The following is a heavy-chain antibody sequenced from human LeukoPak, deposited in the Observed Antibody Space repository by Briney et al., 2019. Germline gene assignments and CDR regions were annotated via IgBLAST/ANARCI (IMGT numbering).Heavy chain of an antibody. Sequence: GASVKVSCKASGGTLSSYAISWVRQAPGQGLEWMGGIIPIFGTANYAQKFQGRVTITADESTSTAYMELSSLRSEDTAVYYCARDTAMVEGYFDYWGQGTLVTVSS. D-gene: IGHD5-18*01. CDR2: IIPIFGTA. V-gene: IGHV1-69*13. J-gene: IGHJ4*02. CDR3: ARDTAMVEGYFDY. CDR1: GGTLSSYA.